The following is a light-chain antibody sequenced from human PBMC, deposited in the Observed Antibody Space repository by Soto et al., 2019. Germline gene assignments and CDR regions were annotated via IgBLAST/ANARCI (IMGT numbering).Light chain of an antibody. CDR3: LQHNSYPRT. J-gene: IGKJ1*01. Sequence: DIQMTQSPSSLSASVGDRVTITCRASQGIRNSLGWYQQKPGKAPKRLIFAASSLQSGVPSRFSGSGCGAEFTLTISSLQPEDFATYYCLQHNSYPRTFGQGTKVDI. CDR2: AAS. V-gene: IGKV1-17*01. CDR1: QGIRNS.